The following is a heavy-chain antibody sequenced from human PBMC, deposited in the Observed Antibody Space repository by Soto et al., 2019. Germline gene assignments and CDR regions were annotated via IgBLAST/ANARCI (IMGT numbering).Heavy chain of an antibody. CDR3: ARGAPTGSFLFDY. CDR2: IGTVGDT. Sequence: EVQLVESGGGLVRPGGSLRLSCAASGFTFDSYDMHWVRQAAGKPLEWVSSIGTVGDTYYQDSVKDRFTFSRDNGKSSLSLQMNSLRVEDTAIYFCARGAPTGSFLFDYWGQGMLVAVSS. D-gene: IGHD1-26*01. CDR1: GFTFDSYD. J-gene: IGHJ4*02. V-gene: IGHV3-13*01.